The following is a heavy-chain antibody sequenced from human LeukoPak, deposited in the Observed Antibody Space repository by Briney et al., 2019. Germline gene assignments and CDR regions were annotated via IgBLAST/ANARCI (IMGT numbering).Heavy chain of an antibody. CDR3: ASRGTAMAFDY. D-gene: IGHD5-18*01. CDR1: GGSFSGYY. Sequence: PSETLSLTCAVYGGSFSGYYWSWIRQPPGKGLEWIGEINHSGSTNYNPSLKSRVTISVDTSKNQFSLKLSSVTAADTAVYYCASRGTAMAFDYWGPGTLVTVSS. CDR2: INHSGST. J-gene: IGHJ4*02. V-gene: IGHV4-34*01.